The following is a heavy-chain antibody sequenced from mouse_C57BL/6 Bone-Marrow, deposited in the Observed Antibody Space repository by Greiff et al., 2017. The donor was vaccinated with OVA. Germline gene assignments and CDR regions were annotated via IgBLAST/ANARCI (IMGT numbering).Heavy chain of an antibody. CDR1: GFNIKDDY. J-gene: IGHJ1*03. D-gene: IGHD1-1*01. Sequence: VQLQQSGAELVRPGASVKLSCTASGFNIKDDYMHWVKQRPEQGLEWIGWIDPENGDTEYASKFKGKATITADTSSNTAYMQLSSLTSEDTAVYYCTPSDGSSYWYFDVWGTGTTVTVSS. CDR2: IDPENGDT. CDR3: TPSDGSSYWYFDV. V-gene: IGHV14-4*01.